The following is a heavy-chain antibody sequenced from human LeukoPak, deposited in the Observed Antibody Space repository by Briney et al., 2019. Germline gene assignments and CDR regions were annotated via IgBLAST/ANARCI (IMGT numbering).Heavy chain of an antibody. V-gene: IGHV4-4*07. J-gene: IGHJ4*02. CDR2: IYTSGST. CDR3: AREPNYDILTGSYYFDY. D-gene: IGHD3-9*01. CDR1: GGSISSYY. Sequence: SETLPLTCTVSGGSISSYYWSWIRQPAGKGLEWIGRIYTSGSTNYNPSLKSRVTMSVDTSKNQFSLKLSSVTAADTAVYYCAREPNYDILTGSYYFDYWGQGTLVTVSS.